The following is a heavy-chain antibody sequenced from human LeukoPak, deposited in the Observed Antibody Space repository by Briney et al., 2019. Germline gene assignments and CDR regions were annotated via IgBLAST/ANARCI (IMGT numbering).Heavy chain of an antibody. J-gene: IGHJ6*03. CDR2: MSPNSGNT. CDR3: ASVYWNYIDNADSYYYYMDV. Sequence: ASVKVSCKASECTFTSYDINWVRQATGQGLEWMGWMSPNSGNTGSAQKFQGRVTMTRNTSISTAYMELSSLRSEDTAVYYCASVYWNYIDNADSYYYYMDVWGKGTTVTVSS. CDR1: ECTFTSYD. D-gene: IGHD1-1*01. V-gene: IGHV1-8*01.